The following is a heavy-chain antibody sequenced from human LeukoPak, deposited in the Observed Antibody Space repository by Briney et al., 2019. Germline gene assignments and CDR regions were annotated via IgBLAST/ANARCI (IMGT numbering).Heavy chain of an antibody. J-gene: IGHJ4*02. D-gene: IGHD5-12*01. Sequence: GGSLRLSCAASGFTFSSAAMTWVRQAPGKGLEWVSTITGSDDATYYADSLKGRFTISRDFSRNTVGLQMNSLRTEDTAIYYCAKGPQLYSGYHPDCWGQGTLVTVSS. CDR1: GFTFSSAA. V-gene: IGHV3-23*01. CDR3: AKGPQLYSGYHPDC. CDR2: ITGSDDAT.